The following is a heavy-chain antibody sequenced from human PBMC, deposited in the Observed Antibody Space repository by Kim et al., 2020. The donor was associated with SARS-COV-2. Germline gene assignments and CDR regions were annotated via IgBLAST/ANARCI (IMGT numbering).Heavy chain of an antibody. V-gene: IGHV5-51*01. CDR3: ARVVPSDYYYGMDV. D-gene: IGHD3-10*01. J-gene: IGHJ6*02. Sequence: SPSFQGQVTISADKSISTAYLQWSSLKASDTAMYYCARVVPSDYYYGMDVWGQGTTVTVSS.